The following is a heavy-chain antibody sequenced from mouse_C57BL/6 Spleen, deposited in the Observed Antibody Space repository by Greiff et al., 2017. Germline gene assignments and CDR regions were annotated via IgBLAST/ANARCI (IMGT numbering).Heavy chain of an antibody. Sequence: EVKLQESGPGLVKPSQTVFLTCTVTGISITTGNYRWSWIRQFPGNKLEWIGYIYYSGTITYNPSLTSRTTITRDTPKNQFFLEMNSLTAEDTATYYCARELEDYAMDYWGQGTSVTVSS. CDR3: ARELEDYAMDY. CDR2: IYYSGTI. V-gene: IGHV3-5*01. J-gene: IGHJ4*01. CDR1: GISITTGNYR.